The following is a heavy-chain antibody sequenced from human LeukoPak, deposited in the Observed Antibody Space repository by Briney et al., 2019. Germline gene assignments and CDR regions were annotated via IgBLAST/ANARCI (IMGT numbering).Heavy chain of an antibody. CDR3: ARVGYCSGGSCYSRPDPYYYDSSGYYRGDYYFDY. D-gene: IGHD2-15*01. V-gene: IGHV4-31*03. CDR2: IYYSGST. J-gene: IGHJ4*02. Sequence: LSVTLSLTCTVSGGSISSGGYYWSWIRQHPGKGLEWIGYIYYSGSTYYNPSLKSRVTISVDTSKNQFSLKLSSVTAADTAVYYCARVGYCSGGSCYSRPDPYYYDSSGYYRGDYYFDYWGQGTLVTVSS. CDR1: GGSISSGGYY.